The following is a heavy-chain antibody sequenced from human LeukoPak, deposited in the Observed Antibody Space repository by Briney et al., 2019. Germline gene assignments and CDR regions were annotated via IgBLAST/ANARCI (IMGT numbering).Heavy chain of an antibody. CDR1: GFTFDDYA. Sequence: GRSLRLSCAASGFTFDDYAMHWVRQAPGKGLEWVSGISWNSGSIGYADSVKGRFTTSRDNAKNSLYLQMNSLRAEDTALYYCAKDICSSTSCYLYYYYYYMDVWGKGTTVTVSS. J-gene: IGHJ6*03. CDR3: AKDICSSTSCYLYYYYYYMDV. V-gene: IGHV3-9*01. CDR2: ISWNSGSI. D-gene: IGHD2-2*01.